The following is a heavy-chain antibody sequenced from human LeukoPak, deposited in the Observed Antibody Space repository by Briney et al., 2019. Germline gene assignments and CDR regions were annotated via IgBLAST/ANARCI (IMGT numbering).Heavy chain of an antibody. CDR1: GASISGGGFY. CDR2: MYSNGNA. J-gene: IGHJ4*02. V-gene: IGHV4-31*03. Sequence: KPSETLSLNCTVAGASISGGGFYWTWIRQHPGKGLEWIGYMYSNGNAYYNPSLQSRVTISLDTSKRHFSLKMTSMTAADTAVYFCARHFGSLLDYWGQGTRVTVSS. D-gene: IGHD2-15*01. CDR3: ARHFGSLLDY.